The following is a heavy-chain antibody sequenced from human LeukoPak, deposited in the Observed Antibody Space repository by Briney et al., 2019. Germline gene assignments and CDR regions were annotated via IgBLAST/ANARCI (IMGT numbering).Heavy chain of an antibody. Sequence: PGGSLRLSCAASGFTFSSYSMNWVRQAPGKGLEWVSSISSSSSYIYYADSVKGRFTISRDNAKNSLYLQMNSLRAEDTAVYYCAREVSSGSNDAFDIWGQGTMVTVSS. D-gene: IGHD3-22*01. CDR3: AREVSSGSNDAFDI. J-gene: IGHJ3*02. V-gene: IGHV3-21*01. CDR2: ISSSSSYI. CDR1: GFTFSSYS.